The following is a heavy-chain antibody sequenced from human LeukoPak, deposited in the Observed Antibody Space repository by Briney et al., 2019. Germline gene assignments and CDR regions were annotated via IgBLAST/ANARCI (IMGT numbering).Heavy chain of an antibody. Sequence: GSLRLSCAASGFTFSGYWMSWVRQAPGKGLEWVSIIYDSGGTFYADSVKGRFTISRDNSKNTLYLQMNSLRAEDTAVYFCARDHQVGSLDYWGQGTLVTVSS. CDR1: GFTFSGYW. CDR3: ARDHQVGSLDY. CDR2: IYDSGGT. J-gene: IGHJ4*02. V-gene: IGHV3-66*01.